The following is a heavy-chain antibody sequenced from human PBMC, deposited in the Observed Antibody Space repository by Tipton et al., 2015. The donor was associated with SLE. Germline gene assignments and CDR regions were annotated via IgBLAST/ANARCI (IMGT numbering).Heavy chain of an antibody. CDR1: GGSISSHY. V-gene: IGHV4-59*11. J-gene: IGHJ5*02. CDR2: IYYSGST. Sequence: LRLSCIVSGGSISSHYWSWIRQPPGKGLEWIGYIYYSGSTNYNPSLKSRVTISVDTSKNQFSLKLSSVTAADTAVYYCARGGFLEWPRGWFDPWGQGTLVTVSS. CDR3: ARGGFLEWPRGWFDP. D-gene: IGHD3-3*01.